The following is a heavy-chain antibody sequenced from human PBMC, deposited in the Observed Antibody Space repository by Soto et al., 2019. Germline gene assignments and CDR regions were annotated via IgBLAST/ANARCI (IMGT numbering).Heavy chain of an antibody. Sequence: NPGGSLRLSCEASGFTFNDYSIDWVRQAPEKGLEWVSSISSSGTYIYYADSVKGCFAISRDNANNVMYLQMDTLRAEDTAVYYCVRAGHVFDVHYYGMALWGQGTTVTVSS. CDR2: ISSSGTYI. J-gene: IGHJ6*02. V-gene: IGHV3-21*01. D-gene: IGHD3-10*01. CDR1: GFTFNDYS. CDR3: VRAGHVFDVHYYGMAL.